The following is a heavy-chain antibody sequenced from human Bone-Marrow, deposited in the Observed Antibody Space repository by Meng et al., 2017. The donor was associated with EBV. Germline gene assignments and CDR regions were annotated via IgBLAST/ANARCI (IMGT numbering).Heavy chain of an antibody. V-gene: IGHV6-1*02. D-gene: IGHD4-17*01. CDR3: ARDRYGYFDY. Sequence: QIQLQQSGPGLVKPSXXLSLTCDISGASVSSDISAWNWIRQSPSRGLEWLGRTYYRSKWYNDYAVSVKSRITIKPHSSKNQFSLQLNSVTPEDTAVYFCARDRYGYFDYWGQGTLVHVSS. CDR2: TYYRSKWYN. CDR1: GASVSSDISA. J-gene: IGHJ4*02.